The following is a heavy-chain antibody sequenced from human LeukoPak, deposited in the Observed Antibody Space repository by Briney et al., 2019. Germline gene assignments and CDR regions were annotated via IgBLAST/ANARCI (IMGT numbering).Heavy chain of an antibody. V-gene: IGHV3-72*01. CDR2: TRSKANSYTT. Sequence: PGGSLRHSCAASGFTFSDHYMDWVRQAPGKGLEWVGRTRSKANSYTTEYAASVKGRFTISRDDSKNSLYLQMNSLRAEDTAVYYCAKDRRVTVYYYDSSGYPLDYWGQGTLVTVSS. CDR3: AKDRRVTVYYYDSSGYPLDY. D-gene: IGHD3-22*01. CDR1: GFTFSDHY. J-gene: IGHJ4*02.